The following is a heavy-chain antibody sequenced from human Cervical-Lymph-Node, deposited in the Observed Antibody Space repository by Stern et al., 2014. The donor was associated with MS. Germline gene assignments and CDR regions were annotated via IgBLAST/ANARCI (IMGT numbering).Heavy chain of an antibody. D-gene: IGHD2-2*03. Sequence: EQLVESGGDLAKPGGSLRLSCAASGFTLSDHYMTWIRQAPGKGLEWISYISSSGYTIYYADSVKGRFTIARDSAKNLLYLQLNSLRAEDTAVYYCARGDNVGYGYGLDYWGQGTLVTVSS. V-gene: IGHV3-11*01. CDR3: ARGDNVGYGYGLDY. CDR1: GFTLSDHY. CDR2: ISSSGYTI. J-gene: IGHJ4*02.